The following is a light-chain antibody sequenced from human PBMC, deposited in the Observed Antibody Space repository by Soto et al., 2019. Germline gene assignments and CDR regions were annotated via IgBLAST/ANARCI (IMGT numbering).Light chain of an antibody. CDR2: GAS. Sequence: EIVLTQSPGTLSLSPGERATLSCRASQSVSRRYLAWYQQKPGQAPRLLIYGASSRATGIPARFSGSGSGTDFTLTISSLEPEDFAVYYCQQRSNWPPFTFGPGTRWIS. V-gene: IGKV3D-20*02. CDR3: QQRSNWPPFT. CDR1: QSVSRRY. J-gene: IGKJ3*01.